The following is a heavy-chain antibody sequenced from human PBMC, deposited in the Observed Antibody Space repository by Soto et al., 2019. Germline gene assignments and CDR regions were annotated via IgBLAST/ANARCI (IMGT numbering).Heavy chain of an antibody. Sequence: QVRLKESAPGQVNLSGTLSLTCSVPGDAISGNTWGWIRQPPGTGLEWLGYFFHTGTALYNPSLKSRVSMSVDTSKNQFSLRLTSVIPADTAVYFCARNYGGNSQFFDLWGRGTLVTVSS. V-gene: IGHV4-59*01. CDR3: ARNYGGNSQFFDL. CDR2: FFHTGTA. CDR1: GDAISGNT. J-gene: IGHJ2*01. D-gene: IGHD4-17*01.